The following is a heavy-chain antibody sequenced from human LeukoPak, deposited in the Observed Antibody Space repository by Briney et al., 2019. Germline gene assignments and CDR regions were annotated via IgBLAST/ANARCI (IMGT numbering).Heavy chain of an antibody. V-gene: IGHV4-59*01. D-gene: IGHD4-23*01. J-gene: IGHJ4*02. CDR2: IYYSGST. CDR1: GDSISSYH. Sequence: PSETLSLTCTVSGDSISSYHWSWIRQPPGKGLEWIGYIYYSGSTNYNPSLKSRVTISIDTSKNQFSLKLSSVIAADTAVYYCALTDYGGGSDYWGQGTLVTVSS. CDR3: ALTDYGGGSDY.